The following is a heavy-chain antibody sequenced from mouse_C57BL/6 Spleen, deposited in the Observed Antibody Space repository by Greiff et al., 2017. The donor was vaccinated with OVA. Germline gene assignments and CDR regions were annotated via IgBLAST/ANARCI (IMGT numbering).Heavy chain of an antibody. CDR3: ARSNGNYGDWYFDV. Sequence: QVQLQQSGAELARPGASVKLSCKASGYTFTSYGISWVKQRTGQGLEWIGEIYPRSGNTYYNEKFKGKATLTADKSSSTAYMELRSLTSEDSAVYFGARSNGNYGDWYFDVWGTGTTVTVSS. CDR2: IYPRSGNT. CDR1: GYTFTSYG. D-gene: IGHD2-1*01. V-gene: IGHV1-81*01. J-gene: IGHJ1*03.